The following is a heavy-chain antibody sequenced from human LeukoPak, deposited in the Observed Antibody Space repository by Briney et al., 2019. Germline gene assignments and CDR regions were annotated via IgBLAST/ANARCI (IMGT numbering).Heavy chain of an antibody. CDR3: AREPPESYHFDY. Sequence: ASVKVSCKASGYTFSGFYVHWVRQAPGQGLEWMGITKVSGGRTDYAQKFQGRVTMTGDMSTSTVYMELSNLRSEDTAVYYCAREPPESYHFDYWGQGTLVTVSS. CDR1: GYTFSGFY. CDR2: TKVSGGRT. J-gene: IGHJ4*02. D-gene: IGHD2-2*01. V-gene: IGHV1-46*01.